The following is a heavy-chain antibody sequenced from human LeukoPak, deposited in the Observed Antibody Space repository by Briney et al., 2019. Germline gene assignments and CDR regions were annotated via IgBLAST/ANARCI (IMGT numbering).Heavy chain of an antibody. CDR2: IYYSGST. J-gene: IGHJ6*03. CDR1: GGSISSYY. CDR3: ARTESLLWFRELLTPHKYYYYMDV. D-gene: IGHD3-10*01. Sequence: PSETLSLTCTVSGGSISSYYWSWLRQPPGKGLEWIGYIYYSGSTNYNPSLKSRVTISVDTSKNQFSLKLSSVTAADTAVYYCARTESLLWFRELLTPHKYYYYMDVWGKGTTVTVSS. V-gene: IGHV4-59*08.